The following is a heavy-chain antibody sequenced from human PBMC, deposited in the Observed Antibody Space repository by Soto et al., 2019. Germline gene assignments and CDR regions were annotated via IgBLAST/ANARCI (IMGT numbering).Heavy chain of an antibody. V-gene: IGHV4-59*01. CDR1: GGSISSYY. CDR3: ARDPYYHDSSGSPDAFDI. CDR2: IYYSGST. J-gene: IGHJ3*02. Sequence: SETLSLTCTVSGGSISSYYWSWIRQPPGKGLEWIGYIYYSGSTNYNPSLKSRVTISVDTPKNQFSLKLSSVTAADTAVYYCARDPYYHDSSGSPDAFDIWGQGTMVTVSS. D-gene: IGHD3-22*01.